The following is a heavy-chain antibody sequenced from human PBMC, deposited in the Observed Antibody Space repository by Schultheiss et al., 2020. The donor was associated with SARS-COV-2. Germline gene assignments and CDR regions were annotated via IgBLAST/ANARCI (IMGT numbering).Heavy chain of an antibody. CDR2: INHSGST. J-gene: IGHJ6*02. CDR1: GGSFSGYY. V-gene: IGHV4-34*01. CDR3: ARGVDVVQAAMWDGYYYYYGMDV. Sequence: SESLSLTCAVYGGSFSGYYWSWIRQPPGKGLEWIGEINHSGSTNYNPSLKSRVTISVDTSKNQFSLKLSSVTAADTAVYYCARGVDVVQAAMWDGYYYYYGMDVWGQGTTVTVSS. D-gene: IGHD2-2*01.